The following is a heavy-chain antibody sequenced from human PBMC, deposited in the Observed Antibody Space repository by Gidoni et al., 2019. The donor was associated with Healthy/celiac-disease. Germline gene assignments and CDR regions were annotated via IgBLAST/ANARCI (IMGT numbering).Heavy chain of an antibody. J-gene: IGHJ4*02. Sequence: EVQLVESGGGLVKPGGSLRLSCAASGFTFSSYSMNWVRQAPGKGLEWVSSISSRSSYIYYADSVKGRFTISRDNAKNSLYLQMNSLRAEDTAVYYCARDCSGGSCYRDYWAQGTLVTVSS. D-gene: IGHD2-15*01. CDR3: ARDCSGGSCYRDY. CDR2: ISSRSSYI. CDR1: GFTFSSYS. V-gene: IGHV3-21*01.